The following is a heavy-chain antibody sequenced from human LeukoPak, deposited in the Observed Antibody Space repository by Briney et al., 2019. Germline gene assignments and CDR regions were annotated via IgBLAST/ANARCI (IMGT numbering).Heavy chain of an antibody. CDR2: IWYDGSNK. J-gene: IGHJ4*02. CDR1: GFTFSSYG. CDR3: ARDTVPLGASGENGDFFDC. Sequence: GGSLRLSCAASGFTFSSYGMHWVRQAPGKGLEWEAVIWYDGSNKYYADSVKGRFTISRDNSKNTLYLQMNRLSAEDTALYYCARDTVPLGASGENGDFFDCWGQGTLVTVSS. V-gene: IGHV3-33*01. D-gene: IGHD3-16*01.